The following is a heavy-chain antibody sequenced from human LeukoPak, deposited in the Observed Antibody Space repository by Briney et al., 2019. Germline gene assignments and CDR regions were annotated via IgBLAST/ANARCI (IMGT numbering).Heavy chain of an antibody. D-gene: IGHD2-21*02. Sequence: PSETLSLTFTVSGGSISSYYWSWIRQPPGKGLEWIGYIYYSGSTNYNPSLKSRVTISVDTSKNQFSLKLSSVTAADTAVYYCASLWGDSDYWGQGTLVTVSS. CDR2: IYYSGST. V-gene: IGHV4-59*01. CDR1: GGSISSYY. CDR3: ASLWGDSDY. J-gene: IGHJ4*02.